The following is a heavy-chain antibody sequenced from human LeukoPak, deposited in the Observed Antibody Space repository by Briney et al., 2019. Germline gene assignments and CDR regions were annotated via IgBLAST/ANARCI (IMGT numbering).Heavy chain of an antibody. D-gene: IGHD2-15*01. J-gene: IGHJ4*02. CDR1: GFTFSDYY. CDR2: ISSSSSYT. V-gene: IGHV3-11*03. CDR3: ARSLPTYCSGGSCPYDY. Sequence: GGSLRLSCAASGFTFSDYYMSWIRQAPGKGLEWVSYISSSSSYTNYADSVEGRFTISRDNAKNSLYLQMNSLRAEDTAVYYCARSLPTYCSGGSCPYDYWGQGTLVTVSS.